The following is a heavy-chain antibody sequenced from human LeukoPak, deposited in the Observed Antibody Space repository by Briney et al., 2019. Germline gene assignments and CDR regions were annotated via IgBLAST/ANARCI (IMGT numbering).Heavy chain of an antibody. CDR1: GFTFSGYA. Sequence: SGGSLRLSCAASGFTFSGYAMSWVRQAPGKGLEWVAVIWYDGSNKYYADSVKGRFTISRDNSKNTLYLQMNSLRAEDTAVYYCARERRVYGSGRSNPTPNWFDPWGQGTLVTVSS. V-gene: IGHV3-33*08. CDR3: ARERRVYGSGRSNPTPNWFDP. J-gene: IGHJ5*02. D-gene: IGHD3-10*01. CDR2: IWYDGSNK.